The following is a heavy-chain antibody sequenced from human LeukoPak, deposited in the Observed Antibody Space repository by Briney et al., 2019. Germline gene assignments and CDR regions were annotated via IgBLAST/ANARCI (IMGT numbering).Heavy chain of an antibody. J-gene: IGHJ6*03. CDR1: GFTFSSYW. D-gene: IGHD6-19*01. V-gene: IGHV3-7*01. CDR2: IKQDGSEK. Sequence: PGGSLRLSCAAYGFTFSSYWMSWVRQAPGKGLEWVANIKQDGSEKYYVDSVKGRFTISRDNAKNSLYLQMNSLRVEDTAVYYCATTLSGWSPPQTSYYSYYMDVWGKGTTVTISS. CDR3: ATTLSGWSPPQTSYYSYYMDV.